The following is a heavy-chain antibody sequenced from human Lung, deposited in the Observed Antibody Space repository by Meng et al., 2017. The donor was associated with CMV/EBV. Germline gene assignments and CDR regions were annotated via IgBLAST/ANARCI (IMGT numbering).Heavy chain of an antibody. Sequence: GESLKISCAASGFTFSLYPMHWVRQAPGKGLDWVAVISYDANSKHYADSVKGRFTISRDNSKNTLYLQMDSLRPDDTAVYYCARSPALTGSDWLIDYWGLGXLVTVSS. CDR1: GFTFSLYP. CDR3: ARSPALTGSDWLIDY. V-gene: IGHV3-30*03. CDR2: ISYDANSK. D-gene: IGHD3-9*01. J-gene: IGHJ4*02.